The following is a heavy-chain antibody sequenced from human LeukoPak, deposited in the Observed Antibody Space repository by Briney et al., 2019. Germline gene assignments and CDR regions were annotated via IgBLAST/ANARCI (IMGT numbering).Heavy chain of an antibody. D-gene: IGHD3-9*01. CDR2: IIPIFGTA. CDR3: ARGAYYDILTGYSKHNWFDP. Sequence: SVKVSCKASGGTFISYAISWVRQAPGQGREWMGGIIPIFGTANYAQKFQGRVTITTDASTSTAYMELSSLRSEDTAVYYCARGAYYDILTGYSKHNWFDPWGQGTLVTVSS. V-gene: IGHV1-69*05. J-gene: IGHJ5*02. CDR1: GGTFISYA.